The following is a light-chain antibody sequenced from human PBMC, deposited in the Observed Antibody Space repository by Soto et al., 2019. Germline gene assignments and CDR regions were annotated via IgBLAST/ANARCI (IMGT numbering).Light chain of an antibody. J-gene: IGKJ4*01. CDR1: QNVGRNY. CDR2: GAS. V-gene: IGKV3-20*01. CDR3: QQYASSPLT. Sequence: TVLTQSPGTLSLSPGERATLSCRASQNVGRNYVVWYQQKPGQAPRVLIYGASSRATGIPARFSGSGSGTDFTLTISRLEPEDFAVYYCQQYASSPLTFGGGTKVEVK.